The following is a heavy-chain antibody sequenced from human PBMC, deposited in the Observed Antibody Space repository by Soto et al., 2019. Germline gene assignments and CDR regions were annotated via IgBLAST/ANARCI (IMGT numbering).Heavy chain of an antibody. J-gene: IGHJ4*02. CDR1: GFTVSSNY. Sequence: GGSLRLSCAASGFTVSSNYMSWVRQAPGKGLEWVSVIYSGGSTYYADSVKGRFTISRDNSKNTLYLQMNSLGAEDTAVYYCVRGVGGYEHLWYFDYWGQGTLVTVSS. CDR3: VRGVGGYEHLWYFDY. V-gene: IGHV3-53*01. D-gene: IGHD5-12*01. CDR2: IYSGGST.